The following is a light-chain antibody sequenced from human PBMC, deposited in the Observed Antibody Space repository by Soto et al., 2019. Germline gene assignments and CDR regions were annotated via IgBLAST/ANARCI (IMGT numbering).Light chain of an antibody. CDR2: DAS. V-gene: IGKV3-11*01. J-gene: IGKJ1*01. CDR1: QSVSTY. Sequence: EIVLTQSPATLSLSPGERATLSCRASQSVSTYLGWYQQKPGQAPRLLIYDASNRATGIPCRFSGSGSGTDFTLTISSLEPEDFAVYYCQHRRNWPSTFGQGTKVEVK. CDR3: QHRRNWPST.